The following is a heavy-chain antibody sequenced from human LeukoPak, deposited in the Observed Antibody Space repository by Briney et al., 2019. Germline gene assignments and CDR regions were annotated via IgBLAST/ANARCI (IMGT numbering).Heavy chain of an antibody. CDR1: GFTLSSYE. D-gene: IGHD3-10*01. Sequence: PGGSLRLSCAASGFTLSSYEMKWVRQAPGKGVEWVSYISSSGSTIYYADSVKGRFTISRDNAKNSLYLQMNSLRAEDTAVYYCARVPRYSQYYGSGSQTEDYWGQGTLVPVSS. J-gene: IGHJ4*02. CDR2: ISSSGSTI. V-gene: IGHV3-48*03. CDR3: ARVPRYSQYYGSGSQTEDY.